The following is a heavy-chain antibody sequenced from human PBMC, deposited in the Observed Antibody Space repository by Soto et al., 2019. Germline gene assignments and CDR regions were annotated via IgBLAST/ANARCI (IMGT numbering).Heavy chain of an antibody. CDR2: ISYDGSNK. V-gene: IGHV3-30-3*01. D-gene: IGHD3-16*02. J-gene: IGHJ3*02. Sequence: GGSLRLSCAASGFTFSSYAMHWVRQAPGKGLEWVAVISYDGSNKYYADSVKGRFTISRDNSKNTLYLQMNSLRAEDTAVYYCALNPTGWFGGVIVGGDDAFDIWGQGTMVTVSS. CDR3: ALNPTGWFGGVIVGGDDAFDI. CDR1: GFTFSSYA.